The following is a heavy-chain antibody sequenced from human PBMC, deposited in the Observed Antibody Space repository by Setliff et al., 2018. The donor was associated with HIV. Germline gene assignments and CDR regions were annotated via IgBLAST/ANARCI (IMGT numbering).Heavy chain of an antibody. CDR2: ISGSGDNT. CDR1: GFTFTTYA. J-gene: IGHJ3*02. V-gene: IGHV3-23*01. D-gene: IGHD3-16*01. Sequence: GGSLRLSCAASGFTFTTYAMTWVRQAPGKGLQWVSAISGSGDNTYYAASVKGRFTIARDNSKNTLYLQMNSLRLEDTALYYCVKGGMTNAAFNIWGPGTMVTVSS. CDR3: VKGGMTNAAFNI.